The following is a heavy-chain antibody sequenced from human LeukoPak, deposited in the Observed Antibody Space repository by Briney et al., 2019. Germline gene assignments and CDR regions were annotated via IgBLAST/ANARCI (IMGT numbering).Heavy chain of an antibody. CDR3: ARAPYYYGSGSYYPYYFDY. D-gene: IGHD3-10*01. J-gene: IGHJ4*02. CDR1: GFAVSNNY. V-gene: IGHV3-66*01. Sequence: GGSLRLSCAASGFAVSNNYMSWVRQAPGKGLEWVSVMYSAGNTYYADSVKDRFTISRDNSKNTLYLQMNSLRAEDTAIYYCARAPYYYGSGSYYPYYFDYWGQGTLVTVSS. CDR2: MYSAGNT.